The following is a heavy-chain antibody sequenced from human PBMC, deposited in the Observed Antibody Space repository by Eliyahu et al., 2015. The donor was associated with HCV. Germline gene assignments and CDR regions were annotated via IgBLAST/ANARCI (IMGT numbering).Heavy chain of an antibody. CDR1: IRAWGYV. CDR3: ARDEPFLAPGY. J-gene: IGHJ4*02. CDR2: IGGRGDDT. D-gene: IGHD1-14*01. Sequence: EVQILESGGGLVQPGGVPEXLLXSLWIRAWGYVVNWVCQAPGRGVDWVSTIGGRGDDTFYAASVKGRFTISRDDSKNTVYLQMNTLRAEDTAIYYCARDEPFLAPGYWGQGTLLSVSS. V-gene: IGHV3-23*01.